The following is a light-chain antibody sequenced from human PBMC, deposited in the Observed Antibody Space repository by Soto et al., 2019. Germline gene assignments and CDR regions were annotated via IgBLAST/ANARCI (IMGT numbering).Light chain of an antibody. CDR1: EHINNY. Sequence: DIQMTQSPPSLSASVGDRVTITCQASEHINNYLNWYQQIPGKAPKLLIYVASNLAAGAPSRFSGSGSGTAFTFAISGLQPDDVATYYCQQYDSLPLTFGGGTKVEIK. CDR2: VAS. CDR3: QQYDSLPLT. J-gene: IGKJ4*01. V-gene: IGKV1-33*01.